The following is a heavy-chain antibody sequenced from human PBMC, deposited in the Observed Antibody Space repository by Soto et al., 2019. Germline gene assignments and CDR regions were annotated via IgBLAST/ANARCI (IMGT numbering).Heavy chain of an antibody. Sequence: QVQLVESGGGVVQPGRSLRLSCAASGFTFSTYGMHWVRQAPGKGLEWVAFISYDGSNKYYADSVKVRFTISRDNSKNTLYLQMNSLRAEDTAVYYCAKDYTDYNYSFDYWGQGTLVTVSS. J-gene: IGHJ4*02. CDR2: ISYDGSNK. V-gene: IGHV3-30*18. CDR1: GFTFSTYG. D-gene: IGHD5-12*01. CDR3: AKDYTDYNYSFDY.